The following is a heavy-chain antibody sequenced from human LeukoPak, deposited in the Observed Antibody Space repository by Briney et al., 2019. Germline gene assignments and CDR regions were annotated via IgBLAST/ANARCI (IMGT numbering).Heavy chain of an antibody. D-gene: IGHD3-3*01. CDR2: INHSGST. CDR3: ARGGNSLGDFWSGYYTPYYYYYGMDV. J-gene: IGHJ6*02. CDR1: GGSFSGYY. Sequence: SETLSLTCAVYGGSFSGYYWSWIRQPPGKGLEWIGEINHSGSTNYNPSLKSRVTISVDTSKNQFSLKLSSVTAADTAVYYCARGGNSLGDFWSGYYTPYYYYYGMDVWGQGTTVTVSS. V-gene: IGHV4-34*01.